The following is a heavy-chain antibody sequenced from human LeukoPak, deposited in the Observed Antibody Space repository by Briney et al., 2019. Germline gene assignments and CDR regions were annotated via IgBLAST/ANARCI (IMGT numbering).Heavy chain of an antibody. CDR2: IYSGGST. Sequence: GGSLRLSCAASGFTVSSNYMSWVRQAPGKGLEWVSVIYSGGSTYYADSVKGRFTISRDNSKNTLYLQMNSLRAEDTAVYYCASTYYYDSSGYYCPYDYWGQGTLVTVSS. CDR3: ASTYYYDSSGYYCPYDY. V-gene: IGHV3-53*01. CDR1: GFTVSSNY. J-gene: IGHJ4*02. D-gene: IGHD3-22*01.